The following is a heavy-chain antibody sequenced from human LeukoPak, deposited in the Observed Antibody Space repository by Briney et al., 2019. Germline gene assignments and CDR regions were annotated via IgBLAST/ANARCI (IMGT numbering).Heavy chain of an antibody. CDR3: ARILYGGNSCDVFDY. J-gene: IGHJ4*02. Sequence: ASVTVSCKASGYTFTRYYMHWVRQAPGQGREWMGCINPNSGGTNYAQKFQGRVTMTRDTSISTTYMELSSLRSEDTAVYYCARILYGGNSCDVFDYWGQGTLVTVSS. V-gene: IGHV1-2*02. CDR2: INPNSGGT. D-gene: IGHD4-23*01. CDR1: GYTFTRYY.